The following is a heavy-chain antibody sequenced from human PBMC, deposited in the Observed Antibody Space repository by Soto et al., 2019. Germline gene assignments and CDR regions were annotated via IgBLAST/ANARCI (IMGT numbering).Heavy chain of an antibody. CDR2: ISGSGGST. V-gene: IGHV3-23*01. CDR3: AKDLTGTPPLLICGVVIRPYGIDV. Sequence: LSLSCAASGFTFSSYAMSWVRQAPGKGLEWVSAISGSGGSTYYADSVKGRFTISRDNSKNTLYLQMTSLRAEDTAVYYCAKDLTGTPPLLICGVVIRPYGIDVWGQGTTVTVSS. D-gene: IGHD3-3*01. CDR1: GFTFSSYA. J-gene: IGHJ6*02.